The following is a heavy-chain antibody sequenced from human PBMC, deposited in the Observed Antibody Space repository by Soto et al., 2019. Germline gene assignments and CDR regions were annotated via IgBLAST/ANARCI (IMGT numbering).Heavy chain of an antibody. CDR1: GFTFSSYG. Sequence: QVQLVESGGGVVQPGRSLRLSCAASGFTFSSYGMHWVRQAPGKGLEWVAVIWYDGSNKYYADSVKGRFTISRDNSKNTLYLQMNSLSAEDTAVYYCARDSGVMITFGGVYWFDPWGQGTLVTVSS. CDR3: ARDSGVMITFGGVYWFDP. J-gene: IGHJ5*02. D-gene: IGHD3-16*01. CDR2: IWYDGSNK. V-gene: IGHV3-33*01.